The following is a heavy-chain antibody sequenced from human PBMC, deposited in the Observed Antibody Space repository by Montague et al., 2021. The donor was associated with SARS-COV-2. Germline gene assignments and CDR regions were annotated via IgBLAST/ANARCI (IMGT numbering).Heavy chain of an antibody. D-gene: IGHD5-12*01. CDR3: ARGDIVATQGAYYYYGMDV. J-gene: IGHJ6*02. CDR2: IGTAGDT. V-gene: IGHV3-13*01. CDR1: GFTFSSYD. Sequence: SLRLSCAASGFTFSSYDMHWVRQATGKGLEWVSAIGTAGDTYYPGSVKGRFTISRENAKNSLYLQMNSPRAGDTAVYYCARGDIVATQGAYYYYGMDVWGQGTTVTVSS.